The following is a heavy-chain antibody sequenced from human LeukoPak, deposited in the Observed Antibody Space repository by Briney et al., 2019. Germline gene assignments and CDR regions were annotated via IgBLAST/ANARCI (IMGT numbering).Heavy chain of an antibody. Sequence: SETLSLTCTVSGGSISSSSYYWGWIRQPPGKGLEWIGSIYYSGSTYYNPSLKSRVTISVDTSKNQFSLKLSSVTAADTAVYYCANGDDILTGYYPPFDYWGQGTLVTVSS. J-gene: IGHJ4*02. CDR2: IYYSGST. D-gene: IGHD3-9*01. CDR3: ANGDDILTGYYPPFDY. CDR1: GGSISSSSYY. V-gene: IGHV4-39*01.